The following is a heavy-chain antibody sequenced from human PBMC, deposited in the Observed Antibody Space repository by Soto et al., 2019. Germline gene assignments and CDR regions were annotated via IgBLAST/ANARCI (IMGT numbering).Heavy chain of an antibody. D-gene: IGHD3-3*01. V-gene: IGHV4-31*02. CDR3: AREGGPLRTIGDI. CDR2: IYYSGST. Sequence: PLSPTWTVFWGNIIDGGCHRIMNHQHPGKGLEWIGYIYYSGSTYYNPSLKSRVTISVDTSKNQFSLKLSSVTAADTAVYYCAREGGPLRTIGDIWGQGTMVTVSS. CDR1: WGNIIDGGCH. J-gene: IGHJ3*02.